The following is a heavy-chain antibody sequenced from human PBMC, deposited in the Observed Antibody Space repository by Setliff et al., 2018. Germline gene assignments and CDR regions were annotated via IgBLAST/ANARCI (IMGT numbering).Heavy chain of an antibody. D-gene: IGHD3-16*01. CDR1: GESFSNNY. V-gene: IGHV4-34*10. CDR3: ARVRVVQGYYEFDS. J-gene: IGHJ4*02. CDR2: SSHSGST. Sequence: PSETLSLTCIVYGESFSNNYWSWIRQPPGKGLEWIGESSHSGSTSYDPSLKSRLTMSVDTSKNQFSLRLSSVTAADTATYYCARVRVVQGYYEFDSWGQGTLVTVSS.